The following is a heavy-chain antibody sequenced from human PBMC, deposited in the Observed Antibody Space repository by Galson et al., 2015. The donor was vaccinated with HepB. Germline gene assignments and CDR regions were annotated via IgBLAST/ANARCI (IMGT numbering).Heavy chain of an antibody. J-gene: IGHJ4*02. D-gene: IGHD6-19*01. CDR3: ASSRGSSSWNFDN. V-gene: IGHV3-21*01. CDR2: ISSSSHSM. Sequence: SLRLSCAASGFTFSSFSMNWVRQAPGKGLEWVSSISSSSHSMSYADPVKGRFTVARDNARNSLYLHMNSLRAEDTAVYYCASSRGSSSWNFDNWGQGTLVTVSS. CDR1: GFTFSSFS.